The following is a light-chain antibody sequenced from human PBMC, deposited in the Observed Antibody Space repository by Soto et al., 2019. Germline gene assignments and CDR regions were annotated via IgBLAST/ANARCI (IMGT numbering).Light chain of an antibody. Sequence: EIVLTQSPGTLSLSPGERATLSCRASEGVSGSYLAWYQQKPDQAPRLLIYGASSRATGIPNRFSGSESGTDFTLTISRLEPEDFAVYYCQHYGSSPRTFGQGTKVEIK. J-gene: IGKJ1*01. CDR2: GAS. CDR1: EGVSGSY. V-gene: IGKV3-20*01. CDR3: QHYGSSPRT.